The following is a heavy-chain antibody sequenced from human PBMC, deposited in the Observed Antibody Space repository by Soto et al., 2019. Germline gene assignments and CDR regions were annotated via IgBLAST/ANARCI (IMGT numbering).Heavy chain of an antibody. J-gene: IGHJ3*02. D-gene: IGHD3-22*01. CDR3: ARGAATKIVVLMYDVLEI. CDR2: IIPVFGAA. V-gene: IGHV1-69*12. Sequence: QVQLVQSGAEVKKPGSSVRVSCKASGATLDTFINYGITWVRQAPGQGLEWMVGIIPVFGAANHAQKFQGRGTISADESTRTVNMELSSLRSEDTAVYYCARGAATKIVVLMYDVLEIWGQGTMVTVSS. CDR1: GATLDTFINYG.